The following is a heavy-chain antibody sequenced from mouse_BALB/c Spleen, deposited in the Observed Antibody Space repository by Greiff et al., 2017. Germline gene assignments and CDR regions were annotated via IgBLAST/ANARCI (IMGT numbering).Heavy chain of an antibody. J-gene: IGHJ3*01. CDR1: GFNIKDTY. Sequence: EVQLKQSGAELVKPGASVKLSCTASGFNIKDTYMHWVKQRPEQGLEWIGRIDPANGNTKYDPKFQGKATITADTSSNTAYLQLSSLTSEDTAVYYCATYGWFAYWGQGTLVTVSA. V-gene: IGHV14-3*02. D-gene: IGHD1-1*01. CDR2: IDPANGNT. CDR3: ATYGWFAY.